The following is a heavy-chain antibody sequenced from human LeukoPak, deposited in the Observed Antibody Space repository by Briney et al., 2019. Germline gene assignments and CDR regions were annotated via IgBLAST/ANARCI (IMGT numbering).Heavy chain of an antibody. V-gene: IGHV4-59*08. J-gene: IGHJ6*03. Sequence: SETLSLTCTVSGASISSYYWCWIRQPPGKGLEWIGYIFYSGSTYYNPSLKSRLTISVDTSKNQFSLKLSSVTAADTAVYYCARHLVRGVIPYYMDVWGKGTTVTVSS. CDR2: IFYSGST. D-gene: IGHD3-10*01. CDR1: GASISSYY. CDR3: ARHLVRGVIPYYMDV.